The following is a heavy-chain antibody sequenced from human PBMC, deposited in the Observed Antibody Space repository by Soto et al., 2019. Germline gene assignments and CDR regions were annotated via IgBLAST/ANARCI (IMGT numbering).Heavy chain of an antibody. Sequence: LRLSCRASGYDFRTYSMNWVRQAPGQGLEWIAYVSLDSDTIQYADSVKGRFTISRDDAENSLYLQMDSLRDEDTATYYCARLYYDYVWGQGTTVTVSS. J-gene: IGHJ6*02. CDR1: GYDFRTYS. V-gene: IGHV3-48*02. D-gene: IGHD3-3*01. CDR3: ARLYYDYV. CDR2: VSLDSDTI.